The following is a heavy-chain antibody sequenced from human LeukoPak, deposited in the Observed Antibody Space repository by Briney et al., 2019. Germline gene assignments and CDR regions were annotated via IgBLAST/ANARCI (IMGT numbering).Heavy chain of an antibody. CDR3: ARDSPYVGGSYRPFDY. J-gene: IGHJ4*02. CDR2: INHSGST. Sequence: SETLSLTCAVYGGSFSGYYWSWVRQPPGKGLEWIGEINHSGSTNYNPSLKSRVTISVDTSKNQFSLKLSSVTAAETAVYYCARDSPYVGGSYRPFDYWGQGSLVTVSS. D-gene: IGHD3-16*02. CDR1: GGSFSGYY. V-gene: IGHV4-34*01.